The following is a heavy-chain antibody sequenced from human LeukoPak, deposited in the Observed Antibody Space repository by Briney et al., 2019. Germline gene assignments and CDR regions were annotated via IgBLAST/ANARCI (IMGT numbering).Heavy chain of an antibody. CDR2: ISYDGSNK. D-gene: IGHD6-6*01. CDR3: ARGSIAVS. Sequence: GGSLRLSCAASGFTFSSYAMHWVRQAPGKGLEWVAVISYDGSNKYYADSVKGRFTISRDNSKNTLYLQMNSLRAEDTAVYYCARGSIAVSWGQGTLVTVSS. V-gene: IGHV3-30-3*01. J-gene: IGHJ4*02. CDR1: GFTFSSYA.